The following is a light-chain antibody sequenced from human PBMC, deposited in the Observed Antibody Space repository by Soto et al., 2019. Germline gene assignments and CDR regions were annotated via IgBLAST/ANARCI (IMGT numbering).Light chain of an antibody. V-gene: IGKV3-15*01. CDR2: GAS. J-gene: IGKJ3*01. Sequence: EIVMTQSPATLSVSPGERATLSCRASQSVSSNLAWYQQKPGQAPRLLIYGASTRATGIPARFSGSGSGTEFTLTISSLQSEDFAVYYCQHYGTSALFGPGTKVDI. CDR3: QHYGTSAL. CDR1: QSVSSN.